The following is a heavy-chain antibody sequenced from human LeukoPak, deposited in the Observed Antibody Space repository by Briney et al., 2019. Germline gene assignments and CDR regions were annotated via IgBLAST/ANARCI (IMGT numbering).Heavy chain of an antibody. CDR3: ARDLEAAAGPRTQPLGY. Sequence: ASVKVSCKASGYAFTSYGINWVRQAPGQGLEWMGWIGAYNGNTNYAQNFQGRVTLTTDTSTSTAYMELRSLRSDDTAVYYCARDLEAAAGPRTQPLGYWGQGTLVAVSS. D-gene: IGHD6-13*01. CDR1: GYAFTSYG. J-gene: IGHJ4*02. V-gene: IGHV1-18*01. CDR2: IGAYNGNT.